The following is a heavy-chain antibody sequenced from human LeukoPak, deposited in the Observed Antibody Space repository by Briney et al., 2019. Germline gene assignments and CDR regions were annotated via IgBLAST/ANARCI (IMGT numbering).Heavy chain of an antibody. D-gene: IGHD3-9*01. V-gene: IGHV3-23*01. CDR1: GFFFAGYG. J-gene: IGHJ4*02. Sequence: GGSLRLSCAVSGFFFAGYGMTWLRQAPGQGLEWVSGIALNDDDTDYADSVRGRFTISRDNFQSSLYLQMYSLRAEDTAVCYCARLILTGVPTRGYLDSWGQGTLVTVSS. CDR3: ARLILTGVPTRGYLDS. CDR2: IALNDDDT.